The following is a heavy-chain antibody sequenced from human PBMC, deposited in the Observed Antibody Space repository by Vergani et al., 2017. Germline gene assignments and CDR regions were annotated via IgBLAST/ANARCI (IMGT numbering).Heavy chain of an antibody. CDR3: ARGDYGILTGYRY. J-gene: IGHJ4*02. Sequence: QVQVVQSGAEVKKSGASVKVSCKTSGYTFSYYYMHLVRQAPGQGLEWMGIINPSGGHTNYAQKIQGRVTMTRDTSTSTVYMELSSLRSEDTAIYYCARGDYGILTGYRYWGQGTLVTVSA. CDR2: INPSGGHT. CDR1: GYTFSYYY. D-gene: IGHD3-9*01. V-gene: IGHV1-46*03.